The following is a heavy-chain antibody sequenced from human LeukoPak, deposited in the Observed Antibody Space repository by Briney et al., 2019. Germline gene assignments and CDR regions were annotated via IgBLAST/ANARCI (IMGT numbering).Heavy chain of an antibody. J-gene: IGHJ5*02. D-gene: IGHD1-26*01. CDR3: ARRSGSYSSRWFDP. CDR1: GGSISSGDYY. CDR2: IYYTGNT. V-gene: IGHV4-39*01. Sequence: SSETLSLTCTVPGGSISSGDYYWGWIRQPPGKGLEWIGHIYYTGNTFYNPSLKSRVTISVDTSKDQFSLRLSSVTAADTAVYYCARRSGSYSSRWFDPWGQGTLVTVSS.